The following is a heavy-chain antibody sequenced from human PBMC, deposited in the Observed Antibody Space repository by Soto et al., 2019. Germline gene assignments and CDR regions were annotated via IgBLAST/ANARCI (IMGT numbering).Heavy chain of an antibody. CDR1: GYTFTAYY. CDR2: INPNSGVT. Sequence: QVQLVQSGAEVKKPGASVKVSCKSSGYTFTAYYLYWVRQAPGQGLEWMGWINPNSGVTNYAQKFQDRVTMTRDTSISTAYMELDSLKSDDTAVYYCARTGVFARELVAWGQGALVTVSS. V-gene: IGHV1-2*02. CDR3: ARTGVFARELVA. D-gene: IGHD7-27*01. J-gene: IGHJ5*02.